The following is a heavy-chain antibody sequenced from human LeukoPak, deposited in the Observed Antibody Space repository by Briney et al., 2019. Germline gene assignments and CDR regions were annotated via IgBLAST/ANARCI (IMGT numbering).Heavy chain of an antibody. Sequence: SETLSLTCTVSGGSISSSSYYWGWIRQPPGKGLEWIGSIYYSGSTYYNPSLKSRVTMSVDTSKNQFSLKLSSVTAADTAVYYCARAYSYGYWAYNWFDPWGQGTLVTVSS. CDR3: ARAYSYGYWAYNWFDP. CDR2: IYYSGST. J-gene: IGHJ5*02. D-gene: IGHD5-18*01. CDR1: GGSISSSSYY. V-gene: IGHV4-39*07.